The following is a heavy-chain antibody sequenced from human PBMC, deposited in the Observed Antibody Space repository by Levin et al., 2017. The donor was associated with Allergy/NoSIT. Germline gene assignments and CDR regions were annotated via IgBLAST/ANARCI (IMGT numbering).Heavy chain of an antibody. Sequence: GGSLRLSCAASGFTFSDYYMSWIRQAPGKGLEWVSYISSSGSTIYYADSVKGRFTISRDNAKNSLYLQMNSLRAEDTAVYYCARDIDCISTSCPYYYYGMDVWGQGTTVTVSS. D-gene: IGHD2-2*01. V-gene: IGHV3-11*01. CDR1: GFTFSDYY. CDR3: ARDIDCISTSCPYYYYGMDV. CDR2: ISSSGSTI. J-gene: IGHJ6*02.